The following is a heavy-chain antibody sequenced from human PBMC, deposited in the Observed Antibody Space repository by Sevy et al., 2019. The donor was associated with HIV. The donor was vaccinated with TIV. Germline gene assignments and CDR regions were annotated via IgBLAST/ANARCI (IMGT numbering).Heavy chain of an antibody. CDR3: ARRAATYFDY. CDR1: GFTFSSYA. Sequence: GGSLRLSCAASGFTFSSYAMHWVRQAPGKGLEWVAVISYDGSNKYYADSVKGRFTISRDNSKNTLYLQMNSLGAEDTAVYYCARRAATYFDYWGQGTLVTVSS. D-gene: IGHD2-15*01. CDR2: ISYDGSNK. V-gene: IGHV3-30*04. J-gene: IGHJ4*02.